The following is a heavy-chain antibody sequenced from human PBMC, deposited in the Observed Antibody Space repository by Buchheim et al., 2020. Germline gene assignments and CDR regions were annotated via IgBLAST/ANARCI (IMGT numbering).Heavy chain of an antibody. CDR2: IDPSDSYT. CDR3: ARHVRGYSYSPNSDY. V-gene: IGHV5-10-1*01. Sequence: EVQLVQSGAEVKKPGESLRISCKASGYSFINYWIIWVRQIPGKGLEWMGRIDPSDSYTSYSPSFQGHVTISTDKSISTAYPQWNSLKASDTAVYYCARHVRGYSYSPNSDYWGQGTL. D-gene: IGHD5-18*01. J-gene: IGHJ4*02. CDR1: GYSFINYW.